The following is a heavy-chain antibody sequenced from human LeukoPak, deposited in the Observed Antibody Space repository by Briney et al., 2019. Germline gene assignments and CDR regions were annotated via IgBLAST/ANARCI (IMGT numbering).Heavy chain of an antibody. J-gene: IGHJ4*02. V-gene: IGHV3-30*02. Sequence: GGSLRLSCAASRFTFSSYGMHWVRQAPGKGLEWVAFIRYDGSNKYYADSVKGRFTISRDNSKNTLYLQMNSLRAEDTAVYYCAKDGRVAGQMYYFDYWGQGTLVTVSS. CDR2: IRYDGSNK. CDR1: RFTFSSYG. D-gene: IGHD6-19*01. CDR3: AKDGRVAGQMYYFDY.